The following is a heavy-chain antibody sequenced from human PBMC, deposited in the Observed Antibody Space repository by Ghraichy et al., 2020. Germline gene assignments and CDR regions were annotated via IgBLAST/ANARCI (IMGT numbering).Heavy chain of an antibody. D-gene: IGHD4-17*01. V-gene: IGHV4-39*01. CDR2: IYYSGST. CDR1: GGSISSSSYY. Sequence: SETLSLTCTVSGGSISSSSYYWGWIRQPPGKGLEWIGSIYYSGSTYYNPSLKSRVTISVDTSKNQFSLKLSSVTAADTAVYYCARLTTTVTHVDYWGQGTLVTVSS. CDR3: ARLTTTVTHVDY. J-gene: IGHJ4*02.